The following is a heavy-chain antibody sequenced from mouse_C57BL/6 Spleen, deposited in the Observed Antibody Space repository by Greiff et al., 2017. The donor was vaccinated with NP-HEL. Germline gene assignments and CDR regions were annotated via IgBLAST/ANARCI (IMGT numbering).Heavy chain of an antibody. J-gene: IGHJ1*03. CDR3: ARGVYDEDWYFDV. D-gene: IGHD2-12*01. CDR2: IWSGGST. Sequence: VKLMESGPGLVQPSQSLSITCTVSGFSLTSYGVHWVRQSPGKGLEWLGVIWSGGSTDYNAAFISRLSISKDNSKSQVFFKMNSLQADDTAIYYCARGVYDEDWYFDVWGTGTTVTVSS. CDR1: GFSLTSYG. V-gene: IGHV2-2*01.